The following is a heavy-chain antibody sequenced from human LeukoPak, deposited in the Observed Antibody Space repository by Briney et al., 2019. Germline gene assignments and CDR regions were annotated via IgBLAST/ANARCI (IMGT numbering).Heavy chain of an antibody. V-gene: IGHV1-3*03. CDR2: INVANGDT. D-gene: IGHD5-18*01. J-gene: IGHJ6*02. CDR3: ARGIIQLWLRLYYYYGMDV. CDR1: GTGFP. Sequence: ASVKVSCKASGTGFPMHWVRQAPGQRLEWMGWINVANGDTGYSREFLGGVTMTRNTSISTAYMELSSLRSEDTAVYYCARGIIQLWLRLYYYYGMDVWGQGTTVTVSS.